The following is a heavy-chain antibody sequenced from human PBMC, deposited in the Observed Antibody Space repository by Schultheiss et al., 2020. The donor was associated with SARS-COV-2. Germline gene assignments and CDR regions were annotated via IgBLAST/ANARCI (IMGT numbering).Heavy chain of an antibody. Sequence: ASVKVSCKASGYTFTSYYMHWVRQAPGQGLEWMGWINPNSGGTNYAQKFQGRVTMTRDTSISTAYMELSSLRSEDTAVYYCARDGYGGNSWTAYWGQGTLVTVSS. CDR3: ARDGYGGNSWTAY. CDR1: GYTFTSYY. D-gene: IGHD4-23*01. J-gene: IGHJ4*02. CDR2: INPNSGGT. V-gene: IGHV1-2*02.